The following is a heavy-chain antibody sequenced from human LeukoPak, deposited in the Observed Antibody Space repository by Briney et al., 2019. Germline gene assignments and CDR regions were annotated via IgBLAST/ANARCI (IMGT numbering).Heavy chain of an antibody. Sequence: SETLSLTCTVSGGSISSGSYYWSWIRQPAGKGLEWIGRIYTSGSTNYNPSLKSRVTISVDTSKNQFSLKLSSVTAADTAVYYCASEGIRDHYYYYYYMDVWGKGTTVTVSS. CDR2: IYTSGST. CDR3: ASEGIRDHYYYYYYMDV. CDR1: GGSISSGSYY. J-gene: IGHJ6*03. D-gene: IGHD1-14*01. V-gene: IGHV4-61*02.